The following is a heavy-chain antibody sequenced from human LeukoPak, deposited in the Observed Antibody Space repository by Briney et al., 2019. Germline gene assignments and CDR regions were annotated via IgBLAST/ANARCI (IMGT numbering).Heavy chain of an antibody. Sequence: PGGSLRLSCVASGFAFSSYEMNWVRQTPGKGLEWVSYISGSGSTIYYADSVRGRFTISRDNAKNSLYLQMNSLRADDTAIYYCVRDGSGYDYWGQGTLVTVSS. D-gene: IGHD6-19*01. V-gene: IGHV3-48*03. CDR1: GFAFSSYE. CDR3: VRDGSGYDY. CDR2: ISGSGSTI. J-gene: IGHJ4*02.